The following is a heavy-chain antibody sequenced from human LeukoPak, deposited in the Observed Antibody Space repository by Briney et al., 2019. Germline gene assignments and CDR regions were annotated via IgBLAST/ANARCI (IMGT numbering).Heavy chain of an antibody. D-gene: IGHD2-21*02. CDR2: ISSSSGYI. V-gene: IGHV3-21*01. CDR1: GFTFSSYS. J-gene: IGHJ4*02. Sequence: PGGSLRLSCAASGFTFSSYSMNWVRQAPGKGLEWVSSISSSSGYIYYADSVKGRFTISRDNAKNSLYLQMNSLRAEDTAVYYCARDRSYYCGGDCPYYFDYWGQGTLVTVSS. CDR3: ARDRSYYCGGDCPYYFDY.